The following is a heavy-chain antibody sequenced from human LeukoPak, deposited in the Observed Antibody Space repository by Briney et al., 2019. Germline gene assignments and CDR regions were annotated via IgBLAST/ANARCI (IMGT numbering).Heavy chain of an antibody. CDR3: ARGLGGYCSGGSCYSSRVIDY. CDR2: INHSGST. J-gene: IGHJ4*02. CDR1: GGSFSGYY. Sequence: KPSETLSLTCAVYGGSFSGYYWSWIRQPPGKGLEWIGEINHSGSTNYNPSLKSRVTISVDTSKNQFSLKLSSVTAADTAVYYCARGLGGYCSGGSCYSSRVIDYWGQGTLVTVSS. V-gene: IGHV4-34*01. D-gene: IGHD2-15*01.